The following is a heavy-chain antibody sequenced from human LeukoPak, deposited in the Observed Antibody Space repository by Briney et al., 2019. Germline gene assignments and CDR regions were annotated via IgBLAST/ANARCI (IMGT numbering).Heavy chain of an antibody. D-gene: IGHD3-22*01. CDR2: INSDGSST. CDR1: GFTFSSYG. CDR3: ARAWYYYDSSGYYRRQAIDY. V-gene: IGHV3-74*01. Sequence: GGSLRLXCAASGFTFSSYGMHWVRQAPGKGLVWVSRINSDGSSTSYADSVKGRFTISRDNAKNTLYLQMNSLRAEDTAVYYCARAWYYYDSSGYYRRQAIDYWGPGTLVTVSS. J-gene: IGHJ4*02.